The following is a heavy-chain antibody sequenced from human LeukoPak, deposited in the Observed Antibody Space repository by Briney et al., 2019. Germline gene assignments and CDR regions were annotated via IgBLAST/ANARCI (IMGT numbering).Heavy chain of an antibody. Sequence: GGSLRLSCAASGFTFSSYAMHWVRQAPGKGLEWVAVISYDGSNKYYADSVKGRFTISRDNSKNTLYLQMNSLRAEDTAVYYCAKDSSQYYYYGMDVWGQGTTVTVSS. J-gene: IGHJ6*02. V-gene: IGHV3-30-3*01. CDR2: ISYDGSNK. CDR3: AKDSSQYYYYGMDV. CDR1: GFTFSSYA.